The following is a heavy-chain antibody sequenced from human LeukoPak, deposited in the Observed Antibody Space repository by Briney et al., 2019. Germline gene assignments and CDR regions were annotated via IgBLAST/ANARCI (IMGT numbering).Heavy chain of an antibody. V-gene: IGHV3-15*01. D-gene: IGHD3-16*01. J-gene: IGHJ4*02. CDR2: IKSKTDGGTT. CDR3: TTDLFYGGRKGYFDY. CDR1: GFTFSNAW. Sequence: GGSLRLSCAASGFTFSNAWMSWVRQAPGKGLEWVGRIKSKTDGGTTDYAAPVKGRFTISRDDSKNTLYLQMNGLKTEDTAVYYCTTDLFYGGRKGYFDYWGQGTLVTVSS.